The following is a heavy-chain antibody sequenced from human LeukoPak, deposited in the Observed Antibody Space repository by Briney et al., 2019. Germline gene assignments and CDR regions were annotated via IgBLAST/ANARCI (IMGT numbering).Heavy chain of an antibody. J-gene: IGHJ6*04. CDR2: IYYSGST. V-gene: IGHV4-30-4*01. CDR3: ARYREYCSGGSCQGYYYGMDV. CDR1: GGSISSGDYY. Sequence: SQTLSLTCTVSGGSISSGDYYWSWIRQPPGKGLGWIGYIYYSGSTYYNPSLKSRVTISVDTSKNQFSLKLSSVTAADTAVYYCARYREYCSGGSCQGYYYGMDVWGKGTTVTVSS. D-gene: IGHD2-15*01.